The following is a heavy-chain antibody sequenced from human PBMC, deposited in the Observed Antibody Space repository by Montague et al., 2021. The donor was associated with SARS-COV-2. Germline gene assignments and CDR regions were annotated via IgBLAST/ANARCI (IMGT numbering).Heavy chain of an antibody. CDR3: ARFPTSYYYDSKAAPATPDAFDI. J-gene: IGHJ3*02. Sequence: SETLSLTCAVPGGSISSSSYYWGWIRQPPGKGLEWIGSIYYSGSTYCNPSLKSRVTISVDTSKNQFSLKLSSVTAADTAVYYCARFPTSYYYDSKAAPATPDAFDIWGQGTMVTVSS. CDR2: IYYSGST. V-gene: IGHV4-39*01. D-gene: IGHD3-22*01. CDR1: GGSISSSSYY.